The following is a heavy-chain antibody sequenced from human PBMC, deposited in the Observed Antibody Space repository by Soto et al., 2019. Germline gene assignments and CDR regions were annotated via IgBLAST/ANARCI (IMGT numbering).Heavy chain of an antibody. Sequence: GGSLRLSCAASGFTFSGSAMHWVRQASGKGLEWVGRIRSKANSYATAYAASVKGRFTISRDDSKNTAYLQMNSLKTEDTAVYYCTRPDLYYGDYTYWGQGTLVTVAS. D-gene: IGHD4-17*01. V-gene: IGHV3-73*01. CDR3: TRPDLYYGDYTY. CDR2: IRSKANSYAT. CDR1: GFTFSGSA. J-gene: IGHJ4*02.